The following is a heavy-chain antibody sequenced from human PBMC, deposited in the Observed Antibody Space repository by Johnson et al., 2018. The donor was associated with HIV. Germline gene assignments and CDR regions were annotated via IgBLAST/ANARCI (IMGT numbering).Heavy chain of an antibody. CDR2: ISYDGSNK. CDR3: LFGGYSYGLAFDI. J-gene: IGHJ3*02. CDR1: GFTFSSYD. Sequence: QVQLVESGGGLVQPGRSLRLSCAASGFTFSSYDMHWVRQAPGKGLEWVAVISYDGSNKYYADSVKGRFNISRDNAKNSLFLQMNSLRAEDTAVYYCLFGGYSYGLAFDIWGQGTMVTVSS. V-gene: IGHV3-30*03. D-gene: IGHD5-18*01.